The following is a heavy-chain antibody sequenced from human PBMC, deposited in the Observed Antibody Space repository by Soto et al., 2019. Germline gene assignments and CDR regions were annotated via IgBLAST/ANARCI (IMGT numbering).Heavy chain of an antibody. CDR3: ARDETTVPTRYYGMDV. D-gene: IGHD4-17*01. CDR2: IIPIFGTA. V-gene: IGHV1-69*12. Sequence: QVQLVQSGAEVKKPGSSVKVSCKASGGTFSSYAISWVRQAPGQGLEWMGGIIPIFGTANYAQKFHGRVTITADESTSTAYMELSSLRSEDTAVYYCARDETTVPTRYYGMDVWGQGTTVTFSS. CDR1: GGTFSSYA. J-gene: IGHJ6*02.